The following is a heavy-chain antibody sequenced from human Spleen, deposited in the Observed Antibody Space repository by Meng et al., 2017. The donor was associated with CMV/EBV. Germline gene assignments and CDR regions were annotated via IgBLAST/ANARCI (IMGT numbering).Heavy chain of an antibody. Sequence: KTSGYNFDIYSITWVRQAPGQGLVWVGWISAGNGDTDYRQKFQGRVTVTADTFTNTAYMEMRSLRSDDSAMYYCARAGAAVTTHFDFWGQGTLVTVSS. J-gene: IGHJ4*02. CDR3: ARAGAAVTTHFDF. CDR2: ISAGNGDT. V-gene: IGHV1-18*01. D-gene: IGHD4-17*01. CDR1: GYNFDIYS.